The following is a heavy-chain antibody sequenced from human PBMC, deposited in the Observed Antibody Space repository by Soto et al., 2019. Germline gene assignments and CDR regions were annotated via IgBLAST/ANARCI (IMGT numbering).Heavy chain of an antibody. Sequence: ETLTLTFTVSGASISSSYWSWIRQPPGKGLEWIGYIFHSGTTNYNPPLKSRVPISVYTYKNECSLNLKSLTSEDTAGYFCARGGNRHSSTSSGVGCFDYWGQGTLVTVSS. CDR2: IFHSGTT. D-gene: IGHD6-6*01. J-gene: IGHJ4*02. V-gene: IGHV4-59*01. CDR1: GASISSSY. CDR3: ARGGNRHSSTSSGVGCFDY.